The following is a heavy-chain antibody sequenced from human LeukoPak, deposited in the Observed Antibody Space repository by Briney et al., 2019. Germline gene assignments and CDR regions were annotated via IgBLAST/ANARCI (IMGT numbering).Heavy chain of an antibody. J-gene: IGHJ5*02. CDR2: ITAYNGTT. D-gene: IGHD3-10*01. CDR3: VREFENWFDP. Sequence: ESSVKVSCKASGYTFPSYGIIWVRQAPGQGLEGTGWITAYNGTTNSAQKLQGRVTMTPDTSTSPGYIALRSLRSDDTAVYYCVREFENWFDPWGQGTLVTVSS. V-gene: IGHV1-18*01. CDR1: GYTFPSYG.